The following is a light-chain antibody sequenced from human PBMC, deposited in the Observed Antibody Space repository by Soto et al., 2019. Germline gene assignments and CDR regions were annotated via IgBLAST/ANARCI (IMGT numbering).Light chain of an antibody. Sequence: AIQLTPYPSSLSASVGDRVTITCRASQGISSALAWYQQKPGKAPKLLIYDASSLESGVPSRFSGSGSGTDFTLTISSLQPEDFATYYCQQFNSYLWTFGQGTKVDIK. V-gene: IGKV1-13*02. CDR1: QGISSA. CDR2: DAS. J-gene: IGKJ1*01. CDR3: QQFNSYLWT.